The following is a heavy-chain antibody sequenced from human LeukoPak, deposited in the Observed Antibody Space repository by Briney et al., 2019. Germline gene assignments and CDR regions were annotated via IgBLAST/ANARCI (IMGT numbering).Heavy chain of an antibody. Sequence: GTLSLTCAVSGGSISSSNWWSWVRQAPGKGLEWVANIKQDGSEKYYVDSVKGRFTISRDNAKNSPYLQMNSLRVEDTAVYYCATSRSLDYWGQGTLVTVSS. J-gene: IGHJ4*02. CDR3: ATSRSLDY. CDR2: IKQDGSEK. V-gene: IGHV3-7*01. CDR1: GGSISSSNW.